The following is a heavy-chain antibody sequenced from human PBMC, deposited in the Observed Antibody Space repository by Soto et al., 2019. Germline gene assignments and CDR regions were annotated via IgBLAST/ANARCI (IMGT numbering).Heavy chain of an antibody. CDR1: GYTFTGYY. CDR2: INPNSGGT. D-gene: IGHD2-15*01. Sequence: ASVKVSCKASGYTFTGYYMHWVRQAPGQGLEWMGWINPNSGGTNYAQKFQGWVTMTRDTSISTAYMELSRLRSDDTAVYYCVRGGGGYCSGGSCYHNLYYFDYWGQGTLVTVSS. J-gene: IGHJ4*02. V-gene: IGHV1-2*04. CDR3: VRGGGGYCSGGSCYHNLYYFDY.